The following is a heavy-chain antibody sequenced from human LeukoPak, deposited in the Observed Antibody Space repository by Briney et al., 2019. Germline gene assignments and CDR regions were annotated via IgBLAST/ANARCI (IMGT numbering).Heavy chain of an antibody. CDR1: GYTFTGYG. CDR2: IIPIFGTA. CDR3: ARDNSVGDVAWWFDP. J-gene: IGHJ5*02. D-gene: IGHD1-26*01. V-gene: IGHV1-69*05. Sequence: SVKVSCKASGYTFTGYGISWVRQAPGQGLEWMGGIIPIFGTANYAQKFQGRVTMTRDMSTTTDYMELSSLRSEDTAVYYCARDNSVGDVAWWFDPWGQGTLVTVSS.